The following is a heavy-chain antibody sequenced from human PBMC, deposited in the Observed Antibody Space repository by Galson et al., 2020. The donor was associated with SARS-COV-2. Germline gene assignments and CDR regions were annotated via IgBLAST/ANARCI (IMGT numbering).Heavy chain of an antibody. CDR3: AKGGMAVGYCSSTSCHLVQ. Sequence: GGSLRPSCAASGFTFSSYGMHWVRQAPGKGLEWVAVISYDGSNKYYADSVKGRFTISRDNSKNTLYLQMNSLRAEDTAVYYCAKGGMAVGYCSSTSCHLVQWGQGTLVTVSS. D-gene: IGHD2-2*01. CDR2: ISYDGSNK. J-gene: IGHJ4*02. CDR1: GFTFSSYG. V-gene: IGHV3-30*18.